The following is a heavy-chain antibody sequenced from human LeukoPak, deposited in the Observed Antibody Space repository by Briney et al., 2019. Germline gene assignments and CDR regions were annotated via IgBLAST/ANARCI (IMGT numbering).Heavy chain of an antibody. D-gene: IGHD1-26*01. V-gene: IGHV3-48*04. CDR1: GFTFSSHS. J-gene: IGHJ4*02. CDR3: ARGLGARAFDY. Sequence: PGGSLRLSCAASGFTFSSHSMNWIRQAPGKGLEWVSYISSSDSTIYYADSVKGRFTISRDNAKNSLYLQMNSLRAEDTAVYYCARGLGARAFDYWGQGTLVTVSS. CDR2: ISSSDSTI.